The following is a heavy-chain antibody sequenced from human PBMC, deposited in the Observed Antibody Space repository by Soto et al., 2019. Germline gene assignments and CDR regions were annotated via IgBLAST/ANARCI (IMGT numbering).Heavy chain of an antibody. CDR2: ISWNSGSI. D-gene: IGHD6-19*01. V-gene: IGHV3-9*01. CDR3: ASLQSGIAVAGTGGGAFDI. Sequence: FLRLSCAASGFTFDDYAMHWVRQAPGKGLEWVSGISWNSGSIGYADSVKGRFTISRDNAKNTLYLQMNSLRAEDTAVYYCASLQSGIAVAGTGGGAFDIWGQGTMVTVS. CDR1: GFTFDDYA. J-gene: IGHJ3*02.